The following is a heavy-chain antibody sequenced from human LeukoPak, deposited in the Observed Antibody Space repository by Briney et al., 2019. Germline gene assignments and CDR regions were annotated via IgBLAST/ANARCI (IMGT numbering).Heavy chain of an antibody. D-gene: IGHD5-18*01. CDR2: VSSGFHA. CDR1: GFTLGSHD. J-gene: IGHJ4*02. V-gene: IGHV3-13*01. Sequence: GGSLRLSCTASGFTLGSHDMHWVRQIPGQGLEWVAAVSSGFHAFFADSVQGRFTVSRENARNSLYLQMNSLRAGDTAVYYCVREARGYHYTYFDYWGQGTLVTVSP. CDR3: VREARGYHYTYFDY.